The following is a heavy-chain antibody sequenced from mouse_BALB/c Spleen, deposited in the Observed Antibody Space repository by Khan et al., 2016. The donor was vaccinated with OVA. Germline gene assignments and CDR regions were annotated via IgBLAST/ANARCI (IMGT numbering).Heavy chain of an antibody. CDR3: ARGYFGNYEFAY. Sequence: VQLQESGAELVKPGASVKLSCKTSGYTFTNYWIQWIKQRPGQGLGWIGQIFPGTGTTYYNEIFKAKATLTIDTSSSTAYMQLTSLTSEDSAVSFCARGYFGNYEFAYWGQGTLVTVSP. CDR1: GYTFTNYW. V-gene: IGHV1S132*01. D-gene: IGHD2-1*01. J-gene: IGHJ3*01. CDR2: IFPGTGTT.